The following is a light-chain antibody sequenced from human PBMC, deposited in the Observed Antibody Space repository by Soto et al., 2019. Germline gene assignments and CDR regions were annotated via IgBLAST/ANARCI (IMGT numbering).Light chain of an antibody. J-gene: IGKJ2*01. CDR1: QGISSY. Sequence: AIRMTQSPSSLSASTGDRVTISCRASQGISSYLAWYQQKPGKAPKVLIYSASTLQSGVPSRFSGSGSGTDFTLTLSCLQSEDFATYYFQQYSRYPYNFGQRTKLQLK. V-gene: IGKV1-8*01. CDR2: SAS. CDR3: QQYSRYPYN.